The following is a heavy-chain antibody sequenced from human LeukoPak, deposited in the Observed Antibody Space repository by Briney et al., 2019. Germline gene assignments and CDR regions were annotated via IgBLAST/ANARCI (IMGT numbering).Heavy chain of an antibody. J-gene: IGHJ4*02. V-gene: IGHV4-34*01. Sequence: SETLSLTCAVYGGSFSGYYWSWIRQPPGKGLEWIGEINHSGSTNYNPSLKSRVTISVDTSKNQFSLKLSSVTAADTAVYDCARGPGGSWYNWGQGTLVTVSS. CDR1: GGSFSGYY. CDR3: ARGPGGSWYN. CDR2: INHSGST. D-gene: IGHD6-13*01.